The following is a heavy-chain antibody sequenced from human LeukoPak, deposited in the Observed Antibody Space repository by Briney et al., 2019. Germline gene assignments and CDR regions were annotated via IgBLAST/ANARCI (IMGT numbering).Heavy chain of an antibody. CDR1: GFTFSSYA. D-gene: IGHD3-16*01. CDR3: AKDRLGGPYFFHY. V-gene: IGHV3-23*01. Sequence: PGGSLRLSCASSGFTFSSYAMSWVCQAPGKGLELVSTIGGTGVRTYYADSVKGRFTISRDNSKNTLYLQINSLRAEDTAVYFCAKDRLGGPYFFHYWGQGTLVTVSS. J-gene: IGHJ4*02. CDR2: IGGTGVRT.